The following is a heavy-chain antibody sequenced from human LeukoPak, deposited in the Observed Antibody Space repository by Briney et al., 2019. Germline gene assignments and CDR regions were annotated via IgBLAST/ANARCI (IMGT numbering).Heavy chain of an antibody. D-gene: IGHD6-6*01. Sequence: GSLRLSCTTSGFNFRAYWMGWVRQAPGKGLEWIGYIYYSGSTNYNPSLKSRVTISVDTSKNQFSLKLSSVTAADTAVYYCARVRYSSSLGWYFDYWGQGTLVTVSS. V-gene: IGHV4-59*01. CDR2: IYYSGST. CDR1: GFNFRAYW. J-gene: IGHJ4*02. CDR3: ARVRYSSSLGWYFDY.